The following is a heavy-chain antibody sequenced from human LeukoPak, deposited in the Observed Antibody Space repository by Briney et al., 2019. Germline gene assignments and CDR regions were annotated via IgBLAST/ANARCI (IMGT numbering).Heavy chain of an antibody. J-gene: IGHJ5*02. CDR1: GYTFTGYY. Sequence: ASVKVSCKASGYTFTGYYMHWVRHAPGQGLYWMGRINPNSGGTNYAQKFQGRVTMTRDTSISTAYMELSRLRSDDTAVYYCASQGPHYDFWSGYSNWFDPWGQGTLVTVSS. D-gene: IGHD3-3*01. V-gene: IGHV1-2*06. CDR2: INPNSGGT. CDR3: ASQGPHYDFWSGYSNWFDP.